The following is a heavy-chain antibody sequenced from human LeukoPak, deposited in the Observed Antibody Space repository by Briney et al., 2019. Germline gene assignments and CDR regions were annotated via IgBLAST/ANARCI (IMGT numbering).Heavy chain of an antibody. D-gene: IGHD3-22*01. CDR3: ARVLAYYDSSGPFDY. CDR2: ISAYNGNT. CDR1: GYTFTSYG. V-gene: IGHV1-18*01. J-gene: IGHJ4*02. Sequence: GASVKVSCKASGYTFTSYGISWVRQAPGQGLEWMGWISAYNGNTNYAQKLQGRVTMTTDTSTSTAYMELRSLRSDDTAVYYCARVLAYYDSSGPFDYWSQGTLVTVSS.